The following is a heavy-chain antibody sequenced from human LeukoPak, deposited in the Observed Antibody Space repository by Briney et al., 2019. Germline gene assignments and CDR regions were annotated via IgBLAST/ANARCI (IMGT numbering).Heavy chain of an antibody. CDR3: AKDPRPDYYGSGTYYPYYFDY. V-gene: IGHV3-9*01. Sequence: PGRSLRLYCAASGFTFDDYAMHWVRQAPGKGLEWVSGISWNSGSIGYADSVKGRFTISRDNAKNSLYLQMNSLRAEDTALYYCAKDPRPDYYGSGTYYPYYFDYWGQGTLVTVSS. CDR1: GFTFDDYA. CDR2: ISWNSGSI. J-gene: IGHJ4*02. D-gene: IGHD3-10*01.